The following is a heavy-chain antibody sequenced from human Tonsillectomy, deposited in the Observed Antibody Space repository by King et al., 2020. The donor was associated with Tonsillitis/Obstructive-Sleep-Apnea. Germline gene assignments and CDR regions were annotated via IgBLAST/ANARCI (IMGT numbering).Heavy chain of an antibody. V-gene: IGHV3-49*05. CDR1: GFTFRDYA. CDR2: IRNKAYGGTT. J-gene: IGHJ6*03. Sequence: VQLVESGGGLVKAGRSLRLSCTTSGFTFRDYAMSWFRQAPGKGLEWVGFIRNKAYGGTTEYAASVKGRFTISRDDSRSIAYLQMNSLKSEETAVYYCTRGVRPIVVVPAARFDYYYYMDVWGKGTTVTVSS. D-gene: IGHD2-2*01. CDR3: TRGVRPIVVVPAARFDYYYYMDV.